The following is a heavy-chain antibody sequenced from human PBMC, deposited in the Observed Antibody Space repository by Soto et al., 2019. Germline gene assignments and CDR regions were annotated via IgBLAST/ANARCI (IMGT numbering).Heavy chain of an antibody. CDR3: ARGEYYYESSGYFMPVYFDL. CDR1: GGTLISYA. J-gene: IGHJ2*01. V-gene: IGHV1-69*13. CDR2: IIPIFGTA. D-gene: IGHD3-22*01. Sequence: SVKVSCKASGGTLISYAISWVRQAPGQGLEWMGGIIPIFGTANYAQKFQGRVTITADESTSTAYMEQSSLRSEDTAVYYCARGEYYYESSGYFMPVYFDLWGRGTLVTVSS.